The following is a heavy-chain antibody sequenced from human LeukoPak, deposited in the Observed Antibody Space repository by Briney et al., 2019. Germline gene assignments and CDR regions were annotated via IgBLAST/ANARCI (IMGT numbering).Heavy chain of an antibody. J-gene: IGHJ1*01. D-gene: IGHD1-26*01. CDR1: GFTFSTYW. CDR2: INSDGSIT. Sequence: PGGSLRLSCAASGFTFSTYWMHWVRQAPGKGLLWVSCINSDGSITNYADSVKGRFTIPRDNAKNTLYLQMNSLRSEDTAVYYCARVPPSVGEATSEYFQDWGQGTLVTVSS. V-gene: IGHV3-74*01. CDR3: ARVPPSVGEATSEYFQD.